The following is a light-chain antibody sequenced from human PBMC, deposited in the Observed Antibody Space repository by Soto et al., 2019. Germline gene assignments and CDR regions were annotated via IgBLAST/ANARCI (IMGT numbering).Light chain of an antibody. J-gene: IGKJ1*01. V-gene: IGKV3-20*01. CDR3: QQYGSSPGT. CDR2: GAS. Sequence: EIVMTQSPATLSVSPGERASLSCRASQSVSSNLAWYQQKPGQTPRLLIYGASSRATGIPDRFSGSGSGTDFTLTISRLEPEDFAVYHCQQYGSSPGTFGQGTKVDIK. CDR1: QSVSSN.